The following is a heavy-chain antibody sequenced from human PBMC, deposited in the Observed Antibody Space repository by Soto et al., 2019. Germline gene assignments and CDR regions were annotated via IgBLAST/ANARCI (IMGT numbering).Heavy chain of an antibody. V-gene: IGHV4-39*01. D-gene: IGHD3-22*01. Sequence: QLQLQESGPGLVKPSETLSLTCTVSGDSVTISDYYWGWIRQPPGNGLEWIGSIHYSGSTYYNPSLKSRVTISGDTSKKQFSLKLTSVTAADAAVYYCAAHDSGGYYAEYWGQGTLVTGSA. J-gene: IGHJ4*02. CDR1: GDSVTISDYY. CDR3: AAHDSGGYYAEY. CDR2: IHYSGST.